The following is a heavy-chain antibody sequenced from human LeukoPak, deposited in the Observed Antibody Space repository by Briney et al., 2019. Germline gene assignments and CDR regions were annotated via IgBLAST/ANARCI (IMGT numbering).Heavy chain of an antibody. CDR1: GYSFTSYW. D-gene: IGHD1-26*01. Sequence: KNGESLKISCKGSGYSFTSYWIGWVRQMPGKGLEWMGIIYPGDSDTRYSPSFQGQVTISADKSLSTAYLQWSSLKASDTAMYYYARGSGSYHTAYMNWGQGSPVTVSS. J-gene: IGHJ4*02. CDR3: ARGSGSYHTAYMN. V-gene: IGHV5-51*01. CDR2: IYPGDSDT.